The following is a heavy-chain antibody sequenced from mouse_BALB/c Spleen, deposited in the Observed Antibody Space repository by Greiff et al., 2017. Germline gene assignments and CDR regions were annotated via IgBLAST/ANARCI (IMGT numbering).Heavy chain of an antibody. D-gene: IGHD2-1*01. V-gene: IGHV5-6-4*01. CDR1: GFTFSSYT. CDR2: ISSGGSYT. J-gene: IGHJ2*01. CDR3: TRDLLRYFDY. Sequence: EVQGVESGGGLVKPGGSLKLSCAASGFTFSSYTMSWVRQTPEKRLEWVATISSGGSYTYYPDSVKGRFTISRDNAKNTLYLQMSSLKSEDTAMYYCTRDLLRYFDYWGQGTTLTVSS.